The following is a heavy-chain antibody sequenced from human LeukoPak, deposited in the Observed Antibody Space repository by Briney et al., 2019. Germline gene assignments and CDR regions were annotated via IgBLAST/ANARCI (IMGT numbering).Heavy chain of an antibody. CDR2: INPSGGST. CDR3: AREGVEMATTFDY. J-gene: IGHJ4*02. Sequence: GASVKVSCKASGYAFSSYGITWVRQAPGQGLEWMGIINPSGGSTSYAQKFQGRVTMTRDTSTSTVYMELSSLRSEDTAVYYCAREGVEMATTFDYWGQGTLVTVSS. V-gene: IGHV1-46*01. D-gene: IGHD5-24*01. CDR1: GYAFSSYG.